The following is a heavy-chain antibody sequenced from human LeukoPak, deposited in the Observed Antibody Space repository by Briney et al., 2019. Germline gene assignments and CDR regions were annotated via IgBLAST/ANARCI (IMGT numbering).Heavy chain of an antibody. CDR3: AKGKWRPAYSGRDYFDY. V-gene: IGHV3-30*18. CDR2: ISYDGSNK. CDR1: GFTFSNYG. Sequence: VRSLRLSCAASGFTFSNYGMHWVRQAPGKGLEWGAVISYDGSNKYYADSVKGRFTISRDNSKNTLYLQMNSLRAEDTAVYYCAKGKWRPAYSGRDYFDYWGQGTLVTVSS. D-gene: IGHD5-12*01. J-gene: IGHJ4*02.